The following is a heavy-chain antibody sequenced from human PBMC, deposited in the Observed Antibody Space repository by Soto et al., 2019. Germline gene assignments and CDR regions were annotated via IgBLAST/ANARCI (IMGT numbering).Heavy chain of an antibody. Sequence: SETLSLTCTVSGGSISSAGYYWSWIRQHPGKGLEWIGYIYYSGSTYYNPSLKSRVTISVDTSKNQFSLKLSSVTAADTAVYYCARGNWNYVIDYWGQGTLVTVSS. J-gene: IGHJ4*02. CDR2: IYYSGST. D-gene: IGHD1-7*01. CDR1: GGSISSAGYY. V-gene: IGHV4-31*03. CDR3: ARGNWNYVIDY.